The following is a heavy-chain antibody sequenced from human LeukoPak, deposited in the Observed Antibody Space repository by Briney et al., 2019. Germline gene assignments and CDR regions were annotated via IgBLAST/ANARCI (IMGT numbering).Heavy chain of an antibody. D-gene: IGHD1-26*01. CDR1: GYTFTGYY. Sequence: ASVKVSCKASGYTFTGYYMHWVRQAPRQGLEWMGRINPNSGGTNYAQKFQGRVTMTRDTSISTAYMELSRLRSDDTAVYYCAREGGGSYYKAYYFDYWGQGTLVTVSS. CDR3: AREGGGSYYKAYYFDY. V-gene: IGHV1-2*06. CDR2: INPNSGGT. J-gene: IGHJ4*02.